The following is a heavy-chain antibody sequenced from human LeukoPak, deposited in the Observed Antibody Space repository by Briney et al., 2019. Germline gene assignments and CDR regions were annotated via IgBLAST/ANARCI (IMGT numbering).Heavy chain of an antibody. D-gene: IGHD6-13*01. V-gene: IGHV4-34*01. Sequence: SETLSLTCAVYGGSFSGYYWSWIRQPPGKGLEWIGEINHSGSTNYNPSLKSRVTISVDTSKNQFSLKLSTVTAADTAVYYCARGYSSSSYNWFDPWGQGTLVTVSS. J-gene: IGHJ5*02. CDR1: GGSFSGYY. CDR3: ARGYSSSSYNWFDP. CDR2: INHSGST.